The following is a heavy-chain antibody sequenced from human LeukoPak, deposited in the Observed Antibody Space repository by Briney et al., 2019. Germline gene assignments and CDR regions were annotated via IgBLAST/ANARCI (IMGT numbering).Heavy chain of an antibody. Sequence: ASVTVSCKASGYTFTGYYMHWVRQAPGQGLEWMGWINPNSGGTNYAQKFQGWVTMTRDTSISTAYMELSRLRSDDTAVYYCARDPGVAVAGNYYYYGMDVWGQGTTVTVSS. V-gene: IGHV1-2*04. J-gene: IGHJ6*02. CDR3: ARDPGVAVAGNYYYYGMDV. CDR1: GYTFTGYY. CDR2: INPNSGGT. D-gene: IGHD6-19*01.